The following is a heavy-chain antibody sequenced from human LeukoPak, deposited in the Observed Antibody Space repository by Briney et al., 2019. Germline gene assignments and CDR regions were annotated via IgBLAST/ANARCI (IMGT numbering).Heavy chain of an antibody. J-gene: IGHJ3*02. Sequence: GGSLRLSCAASGFTFSSYAMNWVRPVPGKGLEWVSGVSGNGGRTDYADSVKGRFTISRDNSKNMLYLQMNSLRAEDTAVYYCAKLESTYSSDAFDMWGQGTMVTVSS. V-gene: IGHV3-23*01. CDR1: GFTFSSYA. CDR3: AKLESTYSSDAFDM. D-gene: IGHD6-13*01. CDR2: VSGNGGRT.